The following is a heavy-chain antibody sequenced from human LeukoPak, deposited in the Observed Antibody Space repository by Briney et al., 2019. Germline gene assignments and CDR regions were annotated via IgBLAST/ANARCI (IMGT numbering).Heavy chain of an antibody. D-gene: IGHD1-26*01. Sequence: ASVTVSCRASGYPFTGYYIHWVRQAPGQGLEWMGWINPDSGVTDHSQQFQGRVTMTRDTSINTAYMEVSGLRFDDTALYYCARHVGATRDLDPWGQGTLVTVSS. CDR1: GYPFTGYY. V-gene: IGHV1-2*02. CDR2: INPDSGVT. CDR3: ARHVGATRDLDP. J-gene: IGHJ5*02.